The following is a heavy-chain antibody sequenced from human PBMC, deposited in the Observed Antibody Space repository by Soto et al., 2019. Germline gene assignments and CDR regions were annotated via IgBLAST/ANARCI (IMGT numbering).Heavy chain of an antibody. CDR1: GGSISGSY. V-gene: IGHV4-59*01. CDR3: ASPYSSQFDY. D-gene: IGHD6-13*01. J-gene: IGHJ4*02. CDR2: VSYDGST. Sequence: QVQLQESGPGLAKPSETLSLICTVSGGSISGSYWSWIRQPPGKGLEWIGYVSYDGSTNYNPSLESRVTISVDASKNHFSLRLTSLTAADTAIYYCASPYSSQFDYWGQGTLVTVSS.